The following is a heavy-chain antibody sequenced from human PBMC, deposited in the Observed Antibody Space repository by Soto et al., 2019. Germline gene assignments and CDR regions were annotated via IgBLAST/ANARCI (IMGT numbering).Heavy chain of an antibody. CDR3: AREIAACRFGPRDHSYYYYGMGV. CDR2: INHSGST. D-gene: IGHD6-6*01. Sequence: KGLEWIGEINHSGSTNYNPSLKSRVTISIDTSKNQFSLKLSSVTAADTAVYYCAREIAACRFGPRDHSYYYYGMGVCGQGIMVSGSS. V-gene: IGHV4-34*01. J-gene: IGHJ6*01.